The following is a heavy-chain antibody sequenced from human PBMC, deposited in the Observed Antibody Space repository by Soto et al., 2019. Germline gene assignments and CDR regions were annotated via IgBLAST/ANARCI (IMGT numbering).Heavy chain of an antibody. Sequence: QVQLQESGPGLVKPSETLSLTCTVSGGSIRSGGYYWSWIRQHPGKGLEWIGYIYYSGSTYYNPSLKSRVTISVGTSKNQFSLQLSSVTAADTAVYYCARGLLATPYSWFDPWGQGTLVTVSS. CDR2: IYYSGST. CDR3: ARGLLATPYSWFDP. J-gene: IGHJ5*02. D-gene: IGHD5-12*01. CDR1: GGSIRSGGYY. V-gene: IGHV4-31*03.